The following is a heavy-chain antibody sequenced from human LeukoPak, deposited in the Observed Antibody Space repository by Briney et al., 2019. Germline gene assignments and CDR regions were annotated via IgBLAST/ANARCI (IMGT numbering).Heavy chain of an antibody. J-gene: IGHJ6*04. CDR2: ISSSGSTI. Sequence: QPGGSLRLSCAASGFTFSSYEMNWVRQAPGKGLEWVSYISSSGSTIYYADSVKGRFTISRDNAKNSLYLQMNSLRADDTAVYYCAELAITMIEGVRGKGTTVAISS. V-gene: IGHV3-48*03. CDR1: GFTFSSYE. D-gene: IGHD3-22*01. CDR3: AELAITMIEGV.